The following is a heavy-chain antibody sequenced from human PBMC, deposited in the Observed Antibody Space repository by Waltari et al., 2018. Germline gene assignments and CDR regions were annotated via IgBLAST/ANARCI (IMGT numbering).Heavy chain of an antibody. CDR1: GFTFSSYA. J-gene: IGHJ5*02. V-gene: IGHV3-30*01. Sequence: QVQLVESGGGVVRPGRSLRLSCAASGFTFSSYAMHWVRQAPGKGLEWVAVISYDGSNKYYADSVKGRFTISRDNSKNTLYLQMNSLRAEDTAVYYCARENWFDPWGQGTLVTVSS. CDR2: ISYDGSNK. CDR3: ARENWFDP.